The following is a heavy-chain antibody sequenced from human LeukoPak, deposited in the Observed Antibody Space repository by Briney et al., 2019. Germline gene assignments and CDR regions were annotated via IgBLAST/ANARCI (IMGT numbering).Heavy chain of an antibody. Sequence: AGGSLRLSCAASGFTFSSYAMHWVRQAPGKGLEWVAVISYDGSNKYYADSVKGRFTISRDNSKNTLYLQMNSLRAEDTAVYYCARDFRVRYYFDYWGQGTLVTVSS. V-gene: IGHV3-30-3*01. CDR1: GFTFSSYA. CDR2: ISYDGSNK. J-gene: IGHJ4*02. CDR3: ARDFRVRYYFDY.